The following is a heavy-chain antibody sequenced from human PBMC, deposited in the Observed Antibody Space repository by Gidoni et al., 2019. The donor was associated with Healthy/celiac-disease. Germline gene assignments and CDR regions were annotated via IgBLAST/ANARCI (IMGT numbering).Heavy chain of an antibody. CDR2: IYYSGST. D-gene: IGHD4-17*01. J-gene: IGHJ5*02. V-gene: IGHV4-39*07. Sequence: QLQLQESGPGLVKPSETLSLTCTVSGGSISSSSYYWGWIRQPPGNGLEWIGSIYYSGSTYYNPSLKSRVTISVDTSKNQFSLKLSSVTAADTAVYYCARGLTVYPWGQGTLVTVSS. CDR3: ARGLTVYP. CDR1: GGSISSSSYY.